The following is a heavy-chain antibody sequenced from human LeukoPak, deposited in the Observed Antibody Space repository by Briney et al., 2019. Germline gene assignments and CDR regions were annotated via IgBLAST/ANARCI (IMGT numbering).Heavy chain of an antibody. CDR2: INHSGST. J-gene: IGHJ4*02. CDR1: GGSFSGYY. CDR3: ARGRGDY. Sequence: SETLSLTCAVYGGSFSGYYWSWIRHPPGKGLEWIGEINHSGSTNYNPSLKSRVTISVDTSKNQFSLKLSSVTAADTAVYYCARGRGDYWGQGTLVTVSS. V-gene: IGHV4-34*01.